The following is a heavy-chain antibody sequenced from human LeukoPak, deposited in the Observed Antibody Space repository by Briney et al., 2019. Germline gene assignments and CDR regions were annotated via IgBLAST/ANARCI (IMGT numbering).Heavy chain of an antibody. Sequence: SETLSLTCTVSGGSISSYYWSWIRQPPGKGLEWIGYIYYSGSTNYNPSLKSRVTISVDTSKNQLSLKLSSVTAADTAVFYCATKRADYFDYWGQGTLVAVSS. CDR3: ATKRADYFDY. CDR1: GGSISSYY. CDR2: IYYSGST. V-gene: IGHV4-59*01. J-gene: IGHJ4*02. D-gene: IGHD6-25*01.